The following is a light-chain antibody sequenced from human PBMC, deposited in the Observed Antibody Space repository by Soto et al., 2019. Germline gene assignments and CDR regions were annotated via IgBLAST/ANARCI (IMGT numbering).Light chain of an antibody. J-gene: IGLJ3*02. Sequence: QSVVSQPPSASGTPGQRVTVSCSGRSSNIGRNCVYWYQQFPGAAPKLLIFKNDQRHSGVPDRFSGSKSGTSASLAISGLRSEDEADYYCATWDASLSGWVFGGGTKLTVL. V-gene: IGLV1-47*01. CDR3: ATWDASLSGWV. CDR1: SSNIGRNC. CDR2: KND.